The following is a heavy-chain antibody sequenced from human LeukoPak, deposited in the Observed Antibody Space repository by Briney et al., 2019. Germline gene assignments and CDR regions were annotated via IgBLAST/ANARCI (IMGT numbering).Heavy chain of an antibody. V-gene: IGHV4-30-4*08. D-gene: IGHD1-14*01. CDR1: GHSISSGDYS. J-gene: IGHJ4*02. Sequence: PTQTLSLTCTVSGHSISSGDYSWSCLPQPPGKGLEWTGYIYYRGSTYYPRPLNSRETKSLDNTQHRFSLPLSSGTAAVMPVDYCARDIRGSVDYWGQGTLVSVSS. CDR3: ARDIRGSVDY. CDR2: IYYRGST.